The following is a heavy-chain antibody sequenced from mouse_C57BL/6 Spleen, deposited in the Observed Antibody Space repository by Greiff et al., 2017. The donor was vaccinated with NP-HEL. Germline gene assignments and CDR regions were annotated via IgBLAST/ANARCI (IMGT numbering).Heavy chain of an antibody. D-gene: IGHD1-1*02. CDR2: IRLKSDNYAT. J-gene: IGHJ2*01. V-gene: IGHV6-3*01. CDR1: GFTFSNYW. CDR3: TSYYGGY. Sequence: EVQGVESGGGLVQPGGSMKLSCVASGFTFSNYWMNWVRQSPEKGLEWVAQIRLKSDNYATHYAESVKGRFTISRDDSKSSVYLQMNNLRAEDTGIYYCTSYYGGYWGQGTTLTVSS.